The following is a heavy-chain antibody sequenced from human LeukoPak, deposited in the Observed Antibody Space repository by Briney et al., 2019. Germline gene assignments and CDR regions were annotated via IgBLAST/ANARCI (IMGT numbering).Heavy chain of an antibody. Sequence: PSETLSLTCAVYGGSFSGYYWSWIRQTPGKGLEWIGEINHRGGTNYNPSLRGRVTVSVDTSKNQFSLKLSSVTAADTAVYYCARHRSCISTTCYAGAVNYWGQGTLVTVSS. J-gene: IGHJ4*02. CDR1: GGSFSGYY. CDR3: ARHRSCISTTCYAGAVNY. D-gene: IGHD2-2*01. V-gene: IGHV4-34*01. CDR2: INHRGGT.